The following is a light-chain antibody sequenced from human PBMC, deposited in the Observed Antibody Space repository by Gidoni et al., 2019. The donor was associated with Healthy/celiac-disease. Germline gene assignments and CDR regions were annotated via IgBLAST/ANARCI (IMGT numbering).Light chain of an antibody. CDR3: QAWDSSTYVV. V-gene: IGLV3-1*01. Sequence: SYELTQPPSVSVSPGQTASITCSGDNLGDKYACWYQQKPGQSPVLVIYQDSKRPSGIPERFSCSNSGNTATLTISGTQAMDEADYYCQAWDSSTYVVFGGGTKLTVL. J-gene: IGLJ2*01. CDR2: QDS. CDR1: NLGDKY.